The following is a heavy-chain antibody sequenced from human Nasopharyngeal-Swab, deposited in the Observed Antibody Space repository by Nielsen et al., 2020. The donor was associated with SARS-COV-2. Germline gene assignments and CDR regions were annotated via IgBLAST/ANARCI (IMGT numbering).Heavy chain of an antibody. D-gene: IGHD3-10*01. J-gene: IGHJ6*02. CDR1: GFTFSSYW. Sequence: GESLKISCAASGFTFSSYWMSWVRQAPGKGLEWVANIKQDGSEKYYVDSVKGRFTISRDNAKNSLYLQMNSLRAEDTAVYYCARDTMVRGVIKLVYYYYGMDVWGRGTTVTVSS. V-gene: IGHV3-7*01. CDR2: IKQDGSEK. CDR3: ARDTMVRGVIKLVYYYYGMDV.